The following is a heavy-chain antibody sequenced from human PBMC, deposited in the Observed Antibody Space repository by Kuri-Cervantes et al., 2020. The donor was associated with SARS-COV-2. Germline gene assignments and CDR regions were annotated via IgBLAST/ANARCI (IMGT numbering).Heavy chain of an antibody. V-gene: IGHV3-23*01. Sequence: GGSLRLSCAASGFTFSSYAMSWVRQAPGKGLEWVSAISGSGGSTYYADSVKGRFTISRDNAKNSLYLQMNSLRAEDTAVYYCARGEDIVVVPAAIRYYYYYYMDVWGKGTTVTVSS. J-gene: IGHJ6*03. CDR3: ARGEDIVVVPAAIRYYYYYYMDV. CDR1: GFTFSSYA. CDR2: ISGSGGST. D-gene: IGHD2-2*02.